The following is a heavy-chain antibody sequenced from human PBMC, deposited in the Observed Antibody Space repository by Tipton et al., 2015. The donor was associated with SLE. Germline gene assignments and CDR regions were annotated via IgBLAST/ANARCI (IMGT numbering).Heavy chain of an antibody. J-gene: IGHJ4*02. CDR1: GFTFSSYS. V-gene: IGHV3-48*04. CDR2: ISSSSSTI. Sequence: SLRLSCAASGFTFSSYSMNWVRQAPGKGLEWVSYISSSSSTIYYADSVKGRFTISRDNAKNSLYLQMNSLRAEDTALYYCARDGAAYYDFWSGLGYWGQGTLVTVS. CDR3: ARDGAAYYDFWSGLGY. D-gene: IGHD3-3*01.